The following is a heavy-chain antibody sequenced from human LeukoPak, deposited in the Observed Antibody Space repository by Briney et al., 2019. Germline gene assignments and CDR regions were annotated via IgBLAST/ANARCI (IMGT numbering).Heavy chain of an antibody. V-gene: IGHV4-59*08. D-gene: IGHD5-12*01. Sequence: SETLSLTCTVSGGSISSYYWSWIRQPPGKGLEWIGYIYYSGSNNYNPSLKSRVTISVDTSKNQFSLKLSSVTAADTAVYYCARHWSGYDFIFDYWGQGTLVTVSS. J-gene: IGHJ4*02. CDR3: ARHWSGYDFIFDY. CDR2: IYYSGSN. CDR1: GGSISSYY.